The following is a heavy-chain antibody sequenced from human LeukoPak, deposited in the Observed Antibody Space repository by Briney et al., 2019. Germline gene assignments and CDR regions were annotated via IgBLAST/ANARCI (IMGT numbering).Heavy chain of an antibody. CDR1: GFTFSSYS. Sequence: GGSLRLSCAASGFTFSSYSMNWVRQAPGKGLEWVSSISSSSSYIYYADSVKGRFTISRDNAKSSLYLQMNSLRAEDTAVYYCARGAYYYDSSGYLYWGQGTLVTVSS. D-gene: IGHD3-22*01. J-gene: IGHJ4*02. CDR3: ARGAYYYDSSGYLY. CDR2: ISSSSSYI. V-gene: IGHV3-21*01.